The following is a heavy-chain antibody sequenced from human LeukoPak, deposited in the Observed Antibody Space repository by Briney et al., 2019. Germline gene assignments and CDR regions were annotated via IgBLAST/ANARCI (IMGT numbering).Heavy chain of an antibody. Sequence: GGSLRLSCAASGFTFSSYSMNWVRQAPGKGLEWVSYISSSSSTIYYTDSVKGRFTISRDNAKNSLYLQMNSLRAEDTAVYYCARDGMRGEMATSLDYWGQGTLVTVSS. V-gene: IGHV3-48*04. CDR3: ARDGMRGEMATSLDY. CDR1: GFTFSSYS. D-gene: IGHD5-24*01. J-gene: IGHJ4*02. CDR2: ISSSSSTI.